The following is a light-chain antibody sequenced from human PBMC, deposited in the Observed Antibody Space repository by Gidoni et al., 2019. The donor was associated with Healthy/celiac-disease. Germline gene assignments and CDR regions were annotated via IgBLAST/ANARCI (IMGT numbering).Light chain of an antibody. CDR3: QQLNSYPF. J-gene: IGKJ4*01. V-gene: IGKV1-9*01. CDR1: QGISSY. CDR2: AAS. Sequence: QLTQSPSFLSASVGDRVTITCRASQGISSYLAWYQQKPGKAPKLLIYAASTLQSGVPSRFSGSGSGTEFTLTISSLQPEDFATYYCQQLNSYPFFGGGTKVEIK.